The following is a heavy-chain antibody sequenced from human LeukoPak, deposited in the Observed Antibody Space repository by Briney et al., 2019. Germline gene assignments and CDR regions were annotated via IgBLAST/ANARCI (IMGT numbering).Heavy chain of an antibody. CDR3: ARDLSMSAQLLGFGVFGGY. V-gene: IGHV1-18*01. J-gene: IGHJ4*02. Sequence: GASVKVSCKASGYTFTSYGISWVRQAPGQGLEWMGWISAYNGNTNYAQKLQGRVTMTTDTSTSTAYMELRSLRSDDTAVYYCARDLSMSAQLLGFGVFGGYWGQGTLVTVSS. CDR1: GYTFTSYG. CDR2: ISAYNGNT. D-gene: IGHD3-10*01.